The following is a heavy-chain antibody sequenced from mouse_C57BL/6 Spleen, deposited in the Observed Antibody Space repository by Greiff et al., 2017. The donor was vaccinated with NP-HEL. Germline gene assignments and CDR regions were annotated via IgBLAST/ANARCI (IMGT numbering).Heavy chain of an antibody. CDR1: GFTFTDYY. V-gene: IGHV7-3*01. D-gene: IGHD2-3*01. J-gene: IGHJ1*03. Sequence: EVQRVESGGGLVQPGGSLSLSCAASGFTFTDYYMSWVRQPPGKALEWLGFIRNKANGYTTEYSASVKGRFTISRDNSQSILYLQMNALRAEDSATYYCARVPPLYDGYPGCVWGTGTTVTVSS. CDR3: ARVPPLYDGYPGCV. CDR2: IRNKANGYTT.